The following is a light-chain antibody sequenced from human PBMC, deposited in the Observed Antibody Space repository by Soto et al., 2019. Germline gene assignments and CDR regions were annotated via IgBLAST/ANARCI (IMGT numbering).Light chain of an antibody. V-gene: IGKV1-5*03. CDR1: QSISTW. J-gene: IGKJ2*02. CDR2: QAS. Sequence: DIQMTQFPSTLSASVGDRVTITCRASQSISTWLAWYQHKPGKAPKLLIYQASSLEGGVPSRFSGSGSGTEFTLTISSLQYDDFATYYCQQYDISSRTFDQGTKVETK. CDR3: QQYDISSRT.